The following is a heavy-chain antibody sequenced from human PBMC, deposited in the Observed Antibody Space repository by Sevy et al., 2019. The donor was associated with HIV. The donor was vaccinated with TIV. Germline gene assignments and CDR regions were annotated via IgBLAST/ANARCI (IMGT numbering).Heavy chain of an antibody. D-gene: IGHD3-22*01. Sequence: SETLSLTCTVSGGSISSSNYYWGWIRQPPGKGLEWIANMYYTGSTYYNPSLKSRVTIFADTSKNQFSLKLSSVTAADTAVYYCARQMHYYDSAGYYHWDYWGQRTLVTVSS. V-gene: IGHV4-39*01. CDR1: GGSISSSNYY. CDR2: MYYTGST. J-gene: IGHJ4*02. CDR3: ARQMHYYDSAGYYHWDY.